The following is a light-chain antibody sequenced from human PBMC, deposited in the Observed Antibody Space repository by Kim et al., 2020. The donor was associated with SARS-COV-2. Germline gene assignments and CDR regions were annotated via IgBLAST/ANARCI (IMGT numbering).Light chain of an antibody. CDR3: CSYPGTSTLV. Sequence: ITNSSLGTRSTVATSDRVPWYPQHPGNAPRRMINEGSKTPSGVSIRVSCPNSGITPSLTISCPHSGDEADYYCCSYPGTSTLVFGGGTQLTVL. J-gene: IGLJ3*02. V-gene: IGLV2-23*01. CDR2: EGS. CDR1: RSTVATSDR.